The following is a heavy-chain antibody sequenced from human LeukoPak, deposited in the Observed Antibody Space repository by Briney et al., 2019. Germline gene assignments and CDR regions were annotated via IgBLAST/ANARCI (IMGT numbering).Heavy chain of an antibody. CDR1: GFTFSTYS. CDR3: ARDPTPIVVVPAAMWGVFDY. V-gene: IGHV3-30*03. J-gene: IGHJ4*02. D-gene: IGHD2-2*01. Sequence: GGSLRLSCAASGFTFSTYSMNWVRQAPGKGLEWVAVISYDGSNKYYADSVKGRFTISRDNSKNTLYLQMNSLRAEDTAVYYCARDPTPIVVVPAAMWGVFDYWGQGTLVTVSS. CDR2: ISYDGSNK.